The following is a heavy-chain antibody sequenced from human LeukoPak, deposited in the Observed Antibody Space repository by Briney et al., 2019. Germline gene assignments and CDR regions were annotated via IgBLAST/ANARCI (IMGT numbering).Heavy chain of an antibody. CDR1: GFTVSSNY. V-gene: IGHV3-53*01. CDR3: ARDPPMVRGVIRFDP. CDR2: IYSGGST. D-gene: IGHD3-10*01. J-gene: IGHJ5*02. Sequence: GGSLRLSCAASGFTVSSNYMSWVRQAPGKGLEWVSVIYSGGSTYYADSVKGRFTISRDNSKNTLYLQMNSLRAEDTAVYYCARDPPMVRGVIRFDPWGPGTPVTVSS.